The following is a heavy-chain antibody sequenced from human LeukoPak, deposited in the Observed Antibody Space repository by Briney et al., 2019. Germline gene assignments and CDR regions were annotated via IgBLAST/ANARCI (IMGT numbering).Heavy chain of an antibody. CDR2: ISYDGSNK. D-gene: IGHD3-16*01. V-gene: IGHV3-30*04. CDR1: GFTFSSYA. Sequence: SCKASGFTFSSYAMHWVRQAPAKGLECVAVISYDGSNKYYAGAVKGRFTISRDNSKNTLYLQMNSLRAEDTAVYYCARAGYVGHGNYWGQGTLVTVSS. J-gene: IGHJ4*02. CDR3: ARAGYVGHGNY.